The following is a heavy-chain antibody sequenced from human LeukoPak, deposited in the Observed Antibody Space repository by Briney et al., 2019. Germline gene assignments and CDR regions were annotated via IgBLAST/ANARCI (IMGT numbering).Heavy chain of an antibody. D-gene: IGHD5-24*01. CDR1: GYTFTGYY. J-gene: IGHJ3*01. CDR3: AREGGLATIFDV. V-gene: IGHV1-2*02. CDR2: INPNSGGT. Sequence: ASVKVSCKASGYTFTGYYMHWVRQAPGQGLEWMGWINPNSGGTNYAQKFQGRVTMTRDTSISTAYMELSRVRSDDTAVYYCAREGGLATIFDVWGQGTMVTVSS.